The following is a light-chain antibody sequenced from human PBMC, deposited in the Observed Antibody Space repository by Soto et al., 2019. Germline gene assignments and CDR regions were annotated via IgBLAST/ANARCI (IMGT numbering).Light chain of an antibody. Sequence: QSVLTQPPSVSGAPGQRVTISCTGSSSNIGAGYDVHWYQQLPGTAPKLLIYGTSNRPSGVPDRFSGSKSGTSASLAITGLQAEDEADYYCQSYDSSLSVNYVFGTGTKLTVL. CDR3: QSYDSSLSVNYV. J-gene: IGLJ1*01. CDR1: SSNIGAGYD. V-gene: IGLV1-40*01. CDR2: GTS.